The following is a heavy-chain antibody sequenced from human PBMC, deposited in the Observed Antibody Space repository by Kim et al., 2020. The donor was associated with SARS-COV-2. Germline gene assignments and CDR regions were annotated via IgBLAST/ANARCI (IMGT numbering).Heavy chain of an antibody. D-gene: IGHD2-15*01. CDR3: AKVGARGMSSDY. CDR1: GFTFSSYA. V-gene: IGHV3-23*03. J-gene: IGHJ4*01. CDR2: ICSGASST. Sequence: GGSLRLSCAASGFTFSSYAMNWVRQAPGKGLEWVAVICSGASSTDYAYSVKGRCTISRDSSNNTMYLQMHMLRAEATAAYYCAKVGARGMSSDYWGHGSL.